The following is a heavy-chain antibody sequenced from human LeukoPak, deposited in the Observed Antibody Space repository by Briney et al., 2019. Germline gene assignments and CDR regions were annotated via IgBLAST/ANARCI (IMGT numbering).Heavy chain of an antibody. Sequence: GASVKVSCKASGYTFTGHYIHWVRQAPGQGLEWMGWIKPNSGGTKYAQKFQGRVTMTRDTSISTAYMELSKLRSDDTAVYSCARDYGFYSGLYFFDYWGQGTLVTVSS. CDR2: IKPNSGGT. CDR3: ARDYGFYSGLYFFDY. J-gene: IGHJ4*02. CDR1: GYTFTGHY. V-gene: IGHV1-2*02. D-gene: IGHD1-26*01.